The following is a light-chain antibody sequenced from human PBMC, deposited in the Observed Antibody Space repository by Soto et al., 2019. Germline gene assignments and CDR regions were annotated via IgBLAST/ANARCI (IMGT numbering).Light chain of an antibody. Sequence: EILLTQSPATLSLSPGERAPLSCRASQTVSTSLAWYQQRPGRAPRLLIYGASTRASGVPARFSGSGSGTEFTLTISSLQSEDSAVYYCHQYNNWWTFGQGTKVDIK. J-gene: IGKJ1*01. V-gene: IGKV3-15*01. CDR3: HQYNNWWT. CDR1: QTVSTS. CDR2: GAS.